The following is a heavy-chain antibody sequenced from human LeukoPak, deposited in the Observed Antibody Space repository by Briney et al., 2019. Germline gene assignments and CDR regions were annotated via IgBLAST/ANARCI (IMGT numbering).Heavy chain of an antibody. CDR1: GGSISSYY. D-gene: IGHD6-19*01. CDR3: ARISIAVAGHGAFDI. V-gene: IGHV4-59*01. J-gene: IGHJ3*02. CDR2: IYYSGST. Sequence: PSETLSLTCTVSGGSISSYYWSWIRQPPGKGLEWIGYIYYSGSTNYNPSLKSRVTIPVDTSKNQFSLKLSSVTAADTAVYYCARISIAVAGHGAFDIWGQGTMVTVSS.